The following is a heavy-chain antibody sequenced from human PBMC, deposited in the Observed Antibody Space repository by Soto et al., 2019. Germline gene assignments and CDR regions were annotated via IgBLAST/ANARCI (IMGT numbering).Heavy chain of an antibody. D-gene: IGHD6-19*01. CDR3: AKGFGYSSGWYYFDY. V-gene: IGHV3-9*01. CDR2: ISWNSGSI. J-gene: IGHJ4*02. CDR1: GFTFDDYA. Sequence: GGSLRLSCAASGFTFDDYAMHWVRQAPGKGLEWVSGISWNSGSIGYADSVKGRFTISRDNAKNSLYLQMNSLRAEDTALYYCAKGFGYSSGWYYFDYWGQGTLVTVS.